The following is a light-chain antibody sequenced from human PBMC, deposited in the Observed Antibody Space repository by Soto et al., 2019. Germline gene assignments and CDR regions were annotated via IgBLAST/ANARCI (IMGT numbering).Light chain of an antibody. CDR1: QGISSY. Sequence: AIRMTQSPSSFSASTGDRVTITCRASQGISSYLAWYQQKPGKAPKLLIYAASTLQSGVPSRFSGSGSGTDFPLTISCLQSEDFATYYCQQYYSYPPTFGGGTKVEIK. J-gene: IGKJ4*01. CDR2: AAS. CDR3: QQYYSYPPT. V-gene: IGKV1-8*01.